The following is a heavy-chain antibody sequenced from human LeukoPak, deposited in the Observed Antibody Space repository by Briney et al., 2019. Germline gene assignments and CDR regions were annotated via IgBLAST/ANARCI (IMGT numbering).Heavy chain of an antibody. J-gene: IGHJ4*02. CDR3: ARVPYSTGAFDY. CDR2: ISSSSSTI. V-gene: IGHV3-48*02. CDR1: GFTFSSYS. D-gene: IGHD6-19*01. Sequence: GGSLRLSCAASGFTFSSYSMNWVRQAPGKGLEWISYISSSSSTIYYTDSVKGRLTISRDNAKNSLYLQMNSLRDGDTALYYCARVPYSTGAFDYWGQGTLVTVSS.